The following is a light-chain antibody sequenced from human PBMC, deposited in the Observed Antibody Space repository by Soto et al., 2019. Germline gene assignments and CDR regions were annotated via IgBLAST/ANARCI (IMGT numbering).Light chain of an antibody. Sequence: DIVMTQTPDSLAVSLGERDTINCKSSQSVLYSSNNKNYLAWYQQKRGQPPRLLGYWASTREVGVPDRFSGSGSGTDFTLTISSLQAEDVAVYFCQQYYDTPKTFGQGTTLEIK. CDR3: QQYYDTPKT. J-gene: IGKJ2*01. CDR1: QSVLYSSNNKNY. V-gene: IGKV4-1*01. CDR2: WAS.